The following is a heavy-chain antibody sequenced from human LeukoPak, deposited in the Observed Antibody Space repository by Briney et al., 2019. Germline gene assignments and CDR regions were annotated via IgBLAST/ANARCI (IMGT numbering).Heavy chain of an antibody. J-gene: IGHJ4*02. V-gene: IGHV3-23*01. Sequence: GGSLRLSCSASGFTFSSYAMSWVRQAPGKGLEWVSAISGSGGSTYYADSVKGRFTISRDNSKNTLYLQMNSLRAEDTAVYYCAKVPLNWNDLYFDYWGQGTLVTVSS. CDR2: ISGSGGST. D-gene: IGHD1-1*01. CDR1: GFTFSSYA. CDR3: AKVPLNWNDLYFDY.